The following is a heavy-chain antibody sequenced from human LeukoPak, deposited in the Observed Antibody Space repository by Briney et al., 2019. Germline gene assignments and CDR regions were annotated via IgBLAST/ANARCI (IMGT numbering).Heavy chain of an antibody. CDR1: GYTFSDYG. D-gene: IGHD3-3*01. V-gene: IGHV3-33*01. J-gene: IGHJ3*01. CDR2: FWADGSKQ. CDR3: ARDLSVSGLHF. Sequence: PGRSLRLSCAASGYTFSDYGMHWVRQGPGKGLEWVAAFWADGSKQSYEDSVKGRFTISRDISKSTLYLQMNSLRVEDTAVYYCARDLSVSGLHFCGQGTMVTVSS.